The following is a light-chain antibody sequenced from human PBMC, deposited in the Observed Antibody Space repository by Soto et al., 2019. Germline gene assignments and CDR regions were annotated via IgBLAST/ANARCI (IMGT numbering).Light chain of an antibody. V-gene: IGKV1-5*03. Sequence: DIQMTQSPSTLSASVGDRVTITCRASQSISSWLAWYQQKPGKAPKLLIYKASSLESGVPSRFSGSGSGTEFTLTISSLQPDAFAVYYCQQYGSSPRTFGQGTKVDIK. CDR1: QSISSW. J-gene: IGKJ1*01. CDR2: KAS. CDR3: QQYGSSPRT.